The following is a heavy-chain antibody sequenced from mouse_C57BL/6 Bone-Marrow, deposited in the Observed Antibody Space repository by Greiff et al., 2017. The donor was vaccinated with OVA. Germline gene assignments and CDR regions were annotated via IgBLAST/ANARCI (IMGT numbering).Heavy chain of an antibody. CDR1: GFTFSDYG. Sequence: EVQRVESGGGLVKPGGSLKLSCAASGFTFSDYGMHWVRQAPEKGLEWVAYISSGSSTIYYADTVKGRFTISRDNAKNTLFLQMSSLRSEDTAMYYCAREGDYPSYAMDYWGQGTSVTVSS. V-gene: IGHV5-17*01. D-gene: IGHD2-4*01. J-gene: IGHJ4*01. CDR2: ISSGSSTI. CDR3: AREGDYPSYAMDY.